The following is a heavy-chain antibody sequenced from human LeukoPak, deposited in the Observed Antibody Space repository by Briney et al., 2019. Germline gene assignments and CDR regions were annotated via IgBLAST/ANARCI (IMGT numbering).Heavy chain of an antibody. CDR1: GFTFSSYA. CDR2: ISGSGGST. V-gene: IGHV3-23*01. CDR3: AKARDGYNLIPDAFDI. D-gene: IGHD5-24*01. Sequence: PGGSLRLSCAASGFTFSSYAMSWVRQAPGKGLEWVSAISGSGGSTYYADSVKGRFTISRDDSKNTLYLQMNSLRAEDTAVDYCAKARDGYNLIPDAFDIWGQGTMVTVSS. J-gene: IGHJ3*02.